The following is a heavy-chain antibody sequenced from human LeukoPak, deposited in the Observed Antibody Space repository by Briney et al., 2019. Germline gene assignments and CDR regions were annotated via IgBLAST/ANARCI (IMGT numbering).Heavy chain of an antibody. J-gene: IGHJ5*02. V-gene: IGHV4-39*07. D-gene: IGHD2-2*03. Sequence: SETLSLTCTVSGGSISSSSYYWGWIRQPPGKGLEWIGSIYYSGSTYYNPSLKSRVTISVDTSKNQFSLKLSSVTAADTAVYYCARELMGIVVVPAAISSWFDPWGQGTLVTVSS. CDR3: ARELMGIVVVPAAISSWFDP. CDR1: GGSISSSSYY. CDR2: IYYSGST.